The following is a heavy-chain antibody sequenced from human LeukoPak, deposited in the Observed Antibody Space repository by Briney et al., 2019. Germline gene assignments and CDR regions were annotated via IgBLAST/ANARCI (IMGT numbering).Heavy chain of an antibody. CDR3: ARGRDTAIEFDY. V-gene: IGHV1-69*13. J-gene: IGHJ4*02. D-gene: IGHD5-18*01. Sequence: SVKVSCKASGGTFSSYAISWVRQAPGQGLEWMGGIIPIFGTANYAQKFQSRVTITADESTSTAYMELSSLRSEDTAVYYCARGRDTAIEFDYWGQGTLVTVSS. CDR2: IIPIFGTA. CDR1: GGTFSSYA.